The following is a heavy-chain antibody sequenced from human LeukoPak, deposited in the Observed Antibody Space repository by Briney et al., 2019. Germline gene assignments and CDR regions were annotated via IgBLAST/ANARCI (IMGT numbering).Heavy chain of an antibody. D-gene: IGHD1-26*01. J-gene: IGHJ1*01. CDR3: VKDSPPRYSGSPPAH. Sequence: PGGSLRLSCAASGFTFSSYWMSWVRQAPGKGLEWVANINKDGGEKYYVDSVKGRFTISRDNAKNSLYLQMNSLRADDTAVYYCVKDSPPRYSGSPPAHWGQGTLVTVSS. CDR1: GFTFSSYW. V-gene: IGHV3-7*03. CDR2: INKDGGEK.